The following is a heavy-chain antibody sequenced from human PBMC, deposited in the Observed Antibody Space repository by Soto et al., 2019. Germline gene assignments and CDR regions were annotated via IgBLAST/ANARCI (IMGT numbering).Heavy chain of an antibody. CDR3: ARRGYSSGWYGYYYMDV. D-gene: IGHD6-19*01. J-gene: IGHJ6*03. Sequence: ETLSLTCTVSGGSISSYYWSWIRQPPGKGLEWIGYIYYSGSTNYNPSLKSRVTISVDTSKNQFSLKLSSVTAADTAVYYCARRGYSSGWYGYYYMDVWGKGTTVTVSS. CDR2: IYYSGST. CDR1: GGSISSYY. V-gene: IGHV4-59*01.